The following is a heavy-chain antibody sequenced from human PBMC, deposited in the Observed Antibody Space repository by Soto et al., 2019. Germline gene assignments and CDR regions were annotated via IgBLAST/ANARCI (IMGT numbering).Heavy chain of an antibody. CDR3: ARDVAAAGTSIDWFDP. CDR1: GGSLSSGGYY. J-gene: IGHJ5*02. CDR2: IYYSGST. D-gene: IGHD6-13*01. Sequence: SETLSLTCTVSGGSLSSGGYYWSWIRQHPGKGLEWIGYIYYSGSTYYNPSLKSRVTISVDTSKNQFSLKLSSVTAADTAVYYCARDVAAAGTSIDWFDPWGQGTLVTVSS. V-gene: IGHV4-31*03.